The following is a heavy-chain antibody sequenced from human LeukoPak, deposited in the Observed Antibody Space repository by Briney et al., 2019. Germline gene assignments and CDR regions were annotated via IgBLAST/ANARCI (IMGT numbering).Heavy chain of an antibody. Sequence: SETLSLTCAVYGGSFSGYYWSWIRQPPGKGLEWIGYIYYSGSTNYNPSLKSRVTISVDTSKNQFSLKLSSVTAADTAVYYCARGYYDSSGYYYGYWGQGTLVTVSS. D-gene: IGHD3-22*01. J-gene: IGHJ4*02. CDR1: GGSFSGYY. V-gene: IGHV4-59*01. CDR2: IYYSGST. CDR3: ARGYYDSSGYYYGY.